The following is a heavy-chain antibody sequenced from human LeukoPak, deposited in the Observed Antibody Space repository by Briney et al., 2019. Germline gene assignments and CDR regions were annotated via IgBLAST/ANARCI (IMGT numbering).Heavy chain of an antibody. Sequence: GGSLRLSCVASGFTFSSYAMSWVRQAPGKGLEWVSAISGSGGSTYYADSVKGRFTISRDNSKNTLYLQMNSLRAEDTAVYYCAKGPGVYYYDSSGIYFDYWGQGTLVTVSS. CDR2: ISGSGGST. D-gene: IGHD3-22*01. CDR3: AKGPGVYYYDSSGIYFDY. CDR1: GFTFSSYA. J-gene: IGHJ4*02. V-gene: IGHV3-23*01.